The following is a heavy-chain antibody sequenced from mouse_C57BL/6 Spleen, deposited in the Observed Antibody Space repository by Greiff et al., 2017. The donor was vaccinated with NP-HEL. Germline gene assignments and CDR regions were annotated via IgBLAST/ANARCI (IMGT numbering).Heavy chain of an antibody. Sequence: EVQLVESGGGLVQPGGSLSLSCAASGFTFTDYYMSWVRQPPGKALEWLGFIRNKANGYTTEYSASVKGRFTISRDNSQSILYLQMNALRAEDSATYYCASSKSGVFAYWGQGTLVTVSA. CDR2: IRNKANGYTT. CDR1: GFTFTDYY. V-gene: IGHV7-3*01. D-gene: IGHD1-3*01. CDR3: ASSKSGVFAY. J-gene: IGHJ3*01.